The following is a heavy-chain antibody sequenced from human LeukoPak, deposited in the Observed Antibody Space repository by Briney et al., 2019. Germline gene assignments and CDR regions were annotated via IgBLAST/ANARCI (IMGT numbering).Heavy chain of an antibody. J-gene: IGHJ4*02. D-gene: IGHD1-26*01. V-gene: IGHV3-23*01. CDR3: AKWPEGATPKFHH. Sequence: GGSLRLSCAASGFTFSSYAMSWVRQAPGKWLEALGKGLEWVSTISASGHATYYPDSVRGRFTISRDNSKSTLHLQMDSLRAEDSALYYCAKWPEGATPKFHHWGQGTLVTVSS. CDR1: GFTFSSYA. CDR2: ISASGHAT.